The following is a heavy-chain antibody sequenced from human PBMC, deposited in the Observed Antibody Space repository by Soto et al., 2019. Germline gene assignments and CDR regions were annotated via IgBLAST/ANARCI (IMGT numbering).Heavy chain of an antibody. V-gene: IGHV4-59*12. Sequence: SETLSLTCTVSVDSFSRYYWSWIRQPPGKGLEWIGYVYYSGNTDYNPSLKSRVTISMDKSKNQFSLNLTSVTAADTAMYYCARDTGWGLGYWGQGTLVTVSS. CDR2: VYYSGNT. J-gene: IGHJ4*02. D-gene: IGHD6-19*01. CDR1: VDSFSRYY. CDR3: ARDTGWGLGY.